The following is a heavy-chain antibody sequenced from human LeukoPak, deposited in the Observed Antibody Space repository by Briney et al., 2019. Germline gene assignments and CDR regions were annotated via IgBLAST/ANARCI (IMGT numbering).Heavy chain of an antibody. CDR3: ARRIAPRIY. D-gene: IGHD6-6*01. J-gene: IGHJ4*02. CDR1: GYNFSKYW. V-gene: IGHV5-51*01. CDR2: IYPGDSDT. Sequence: GESLQISCHGSGYNFSKYWIAWVRPMPGNGLEVMGIIYPGDSDTRYSPSFQGHVTMSADKSISNAYLQWSSLKASDTAIYYCARRIAPRIYWGQGTLVTVSS.